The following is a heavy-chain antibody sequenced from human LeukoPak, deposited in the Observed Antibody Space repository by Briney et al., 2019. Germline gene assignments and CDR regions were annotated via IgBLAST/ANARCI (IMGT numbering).Heavy chain of an antibody. D-gene: IGHD1-26*01. V-gene: IGHV4-59*01. CDR1: GGSISSYS. CDR2: IYYSGST. Sequence: KPSETLSLTCTVSGGSISSYSWSWIRQPPGKGLEWIGYIYYSGSTNYNPSLKSRVTISVDTSKNQFSLKLSSVTAADTAVYYCARMGRRGYFDYWGQGTLVTVSS. CDR3: ARMGRRGYFDY. J-gene: IGHJ4*02.